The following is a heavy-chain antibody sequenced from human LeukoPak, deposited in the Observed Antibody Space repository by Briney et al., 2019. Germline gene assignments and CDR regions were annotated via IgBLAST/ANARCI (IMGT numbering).Heavy chain of an antibody. D-gene: IGHD6-6*01. CDR1: GGSISSSSYY. CDR2: IYYSGST. Sequence: SETLSLTCTVSGGSISSSSYYWGWIRQPPGKGLEWIGSIYYSGSTYYNPSLKSRVTISVDTSKNQFSLKLSSVTAADTAVYYCAREGPPYSSSFDYRGQGTLVTVSS. V-gene: IGHV4-39*07. CDR3: AREGPPYSSSFDY. J-gene: IGHJ4*02.